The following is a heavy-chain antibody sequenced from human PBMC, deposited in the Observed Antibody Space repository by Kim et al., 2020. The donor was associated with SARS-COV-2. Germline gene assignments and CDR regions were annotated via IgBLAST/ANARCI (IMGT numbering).Heavy chain of an antibody. CDR3: ARHWGVRSGRRDLLTGIPD. D-gene: IGHD3-9*01. J-gene: IGHJ4*02. CDR1: GGSISSSSYH. CDR2: IHYSGST. Sequence: SETLSLTCTVSGGSISSSSYHWGWIRQPPGKGLEWIGTIHYSGSTYYNPSLKSRVTISADTSKNQFSLKLSSVTAADTAVYYCARHWGVRSGRRDLLTGIPDWGQGTLVTVSS. V-gene: IGHV4-39*01.